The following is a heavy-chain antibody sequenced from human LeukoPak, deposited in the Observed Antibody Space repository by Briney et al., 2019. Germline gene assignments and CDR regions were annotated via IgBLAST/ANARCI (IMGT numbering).Heavy chain of an antibody. D-gene: IGHD1-26*01. V-gene: IGHV4-61*02. Sequence: SETLSLTCTVSGGSISSGSCYWSWIRQPAGKGLEWIGRIYTSGSTNYNPSLKSRVTISVDTSKNQFSLKLSSVTAADTAVYYCARGSGSYSRSWGQGTLVTVSS. CDR3: ARGSGSYSRS. J-gene: IGHJ5*02. CDR2: IYTSGST. CDR1: GGSISSGSCY.